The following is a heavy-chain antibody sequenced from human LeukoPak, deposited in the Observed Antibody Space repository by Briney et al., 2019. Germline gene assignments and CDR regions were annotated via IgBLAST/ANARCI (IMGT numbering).Heavy chain of an antibody. Sequence: SGPALVKPTQTLTLTCTFSGFSLSTSEMCVSWIRQPPGKALEWLARIDWDDDKYYSTSLKTRLTLSKDTSKNQVVLTMTNMDPVDTATYYCARSPPTYYYDSSGYHLFDPWGQGTLVTVSS. CDR2: IDWDDDK. D-gene: IGHD3-22*01. CDR1: GFSLSTSEMC. V-gene: IGHV2-70*11. CDR3: ARSPPTYYYDSSGYHLFDP. J-gene: IGHJ5*02.